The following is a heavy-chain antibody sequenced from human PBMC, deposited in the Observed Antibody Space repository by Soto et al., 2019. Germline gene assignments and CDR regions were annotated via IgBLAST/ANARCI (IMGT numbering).Heavy chain of an antibody. CDR3: ARVRNNGGDGFFDL. D-gene: IGHD2-8*01. CDR2: IYPDDSDI. Sequence: GESLKISCRASGYSFKTFWLGWVRQMPGKGLEWMAMIYPDDSDIKYSPSFEGQVTISVDRSITTAYLKWSSLRASDSGMFYCARVRNNGGDGFFDLWGQGTLVTVYS. V-gene: IGHV5-51*01. J-gene: IGHJ4*02. CDR1: GYSFKTFW.